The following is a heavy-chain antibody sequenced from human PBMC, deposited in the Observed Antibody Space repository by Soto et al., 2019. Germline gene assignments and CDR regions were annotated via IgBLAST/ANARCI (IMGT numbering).Heavy chain of an antibody. CDR2: IYYSGST. D-gene: IGHD3-3*01. Sequence: SCKASGYTFTSYYMHWIRQPPGKGLEWIGYIYYSGSTYYNPSLKSRVTISVDTSKNQFSLKLSSVTAADTAVYYCARNYDFWSGYYTDYYYGMDVWGQGTTVTVSS. J-gene: IGHJ6*02. V-gene: IGHV4-30-4*08. CDR1: GYTFTSYY. CDR3: ARNYDFWSGYYTDYYYGMDV.